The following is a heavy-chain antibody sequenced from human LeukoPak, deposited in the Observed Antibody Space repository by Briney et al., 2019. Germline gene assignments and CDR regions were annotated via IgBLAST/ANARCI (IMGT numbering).Heavy chain of an antibody. CDR1: GFTFSSYW. J-gene: IGHJ4*02. Sequence: GRSLRLSCAASGFTFSSYWMTWVRLAPGKGLEWVANIKQDGSDKYYVDSVKGRFTISRDNAKNSLNLQMNSLRAEDTAVYYCARVTEAALFDYWGQGTLVTVSS. CDR3: ARVTEAALFDY. CDR2: IKQDGSDK. V-gene: IGHV3-7*03. D-gene: IGHD6-25*01.